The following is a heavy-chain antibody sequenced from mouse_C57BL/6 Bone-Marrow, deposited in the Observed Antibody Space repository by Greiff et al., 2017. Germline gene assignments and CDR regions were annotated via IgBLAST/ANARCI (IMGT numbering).Heavy chain of an antibody. V-gene: IGHV14-4*01. CDR3: TTTGDYEDYARDY. CDR2: IDPENGDT. D-gene: IGHD2-4*01. CDR1: GFNIKDDY. Sequence: EVQLQQSGAELVRPGASVKLSCTASGFNIKDDYMHWVKQRPEQGLEWIGWIDPENGDTEYASKFQGKATITADTSSNTAYLPLSSLTSEDTAVYYCTTTGDYEDYARDYWGQGTSVTVSS. J-gene: IGHJ4*01.